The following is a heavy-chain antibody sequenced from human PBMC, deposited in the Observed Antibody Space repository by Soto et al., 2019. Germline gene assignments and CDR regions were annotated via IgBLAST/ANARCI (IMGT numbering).Heavy chain of an antibody. Sequence: GGSLRLSCAASGFTFSSYSMNWVRQAPGKGLEWVSYISSSSSTIYYADSVKGRFTISRDNAKNSLYLQMNSLRAEDTAVYYCTRVGSDDFWSGYYSDLDFWGQGTLVTVSS. CDR1: GFTFSSYS. V-gene: IGHV3-48*01. CDR3: TRVGSDDFWSGYYSDLDF. CDR2: ISSSSSTI. J-gene: IGHJ4*02. D-gene: IGHD3-3*01.